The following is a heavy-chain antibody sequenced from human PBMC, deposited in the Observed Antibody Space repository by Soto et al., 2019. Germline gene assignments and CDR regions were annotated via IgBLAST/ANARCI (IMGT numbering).Heavy chain of an antibody. CDR2: IYHSGGT. CDR1: GGSISSSNW. Sequence: PSETLSLTCAVSGGSISSSNWWSWVRQPPGKGLEWIGEIYHSGGTNYNPSLKSRVTISVDKSKNQFSLKLSSVTAADTAVYYCASSRITAMGYYFDYWGQGTLVTVSS. J-gene: IGHJ4*02. CDR3: ASSRITAMGYYFDY. D-gene: IGHD5-18*01. V-gene: IGHV4-4*02.